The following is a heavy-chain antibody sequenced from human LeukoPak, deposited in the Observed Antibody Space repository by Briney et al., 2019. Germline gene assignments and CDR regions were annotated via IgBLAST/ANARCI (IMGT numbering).Heavy chain of an antibody. Sequence: SETLSLTCTVSGGSISRGDYYWSWIRQPPEKGLEWIGYIYYSGSTYNDPSLKSRLIISVDTSKNQFSLKLSSVTAADTAVYYCARGIRVFDFWGQGTLVTVSS. CDR1: GGSISRGDYY. V-gene: IGHV4-30-4*01. CDR2: IYYSGST. J-gene: IGHJ4*02. D-gene: IGHD2-21*01. CDR3: ARGIRVFDF.